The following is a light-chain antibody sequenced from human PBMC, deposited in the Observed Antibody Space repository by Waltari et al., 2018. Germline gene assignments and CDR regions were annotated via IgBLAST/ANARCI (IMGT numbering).Light chain of an antibody. CDR1: RSNIGAGYY. J-gene: IGLJ2*01. V-gene: IGLV1-40*01. CDR2: ENI. Sequence: QSVLTQPPSTSGAPGQRITISCTGTRSNIGAGYYVSWYQQFPGTAPKLLIYENINRPSGVSDRFSCSNSGTAASLTITGIQSEDEADYYCTAWDTSLSAVLFGGGTRLTVV. CDR3: TAWDTSLSAVL.